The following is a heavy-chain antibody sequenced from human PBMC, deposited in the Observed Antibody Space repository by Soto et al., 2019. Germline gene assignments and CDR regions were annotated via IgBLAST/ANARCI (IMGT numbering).Heavy chain of an antibody. CDR3: AKGWGVLMVYALFDY. J-gene: IGHJ4*02. V-gene: IGHV3-30*18. CDR2: ISYDGSNK. Sequence: VQLLESGGGLVQPGGSLRLSCAASGFTFSSYGMHWVRQAPGKGLEWVAVISYDGSNKYYADSVKGRFTISRDNSKNTLYLQMNSLRAEDTAVYYCAKGWGVLMVYALFDYWGQGTLVTVSS. D-gene: IGHD2-8*01. CDR1: GFTFSSYG.